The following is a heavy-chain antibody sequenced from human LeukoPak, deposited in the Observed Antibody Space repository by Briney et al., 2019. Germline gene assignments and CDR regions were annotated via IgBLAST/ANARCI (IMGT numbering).Heavy chain of an antibody. CDR2: IYYSGST. J-gene: IGHJ6*02. Sequence: SETLSLTCTVSGGSISSSSSYWGWIRQPPGKGLEWIGSIYYSGSTYYNPSLKSRVTISVDTSKNQFSLKLSSVTAADTAVYYCARRAEELLTGGNYYYYYGMDVWGQGTTVTVSS. CDR3: ARRAEELLTGGNYYYYYGMDV. V-gene: IGHV4-39*01. D-gene: IGHD1-26*01. CDR1: GGSISSSSSY.